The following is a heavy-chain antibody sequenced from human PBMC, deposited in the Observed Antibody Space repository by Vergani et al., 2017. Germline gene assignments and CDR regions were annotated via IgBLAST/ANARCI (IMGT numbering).Heavy chain of an antibody. CDR1: GFTVSSNY. V-gene: IGHV3-53*01. Sequence: EVQLVESGGGLIQPGGSLRLSCAASGFTVSSNYMSWVRQAPGKGLEWVSVIYSGGSTYYADSVKGRFTISRDNSKNTLYLQMNSLRAEDTAVYYCARGDFWSGLNSPKPDAFDIWGQGTMVTVSS. CDR3: ARGDFWSGLNSPKPDAFDI. CDR2: IYSGGST. D-gene: IGHD3-3*01. J-gene: IGHJ3*02.